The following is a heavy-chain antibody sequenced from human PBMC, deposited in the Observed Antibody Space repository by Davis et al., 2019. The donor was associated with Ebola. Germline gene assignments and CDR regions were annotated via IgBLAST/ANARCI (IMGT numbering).Heavy chain of an antibody. CDR1: GFTFSSYC. Sequence: SLSLSCAASGFTFSSYCMHWVRQAPGKGLEWVAVISYDGSNNYYADSVKGRFTISRDKSKNTLYLQMNSLRAEDTAVYYCAKVSVVVVIYWAFDIWGQGTMVTVSS. CDR2: ISYDGSNN. D-gene: IGHD3-22*01. J-gene: IGHJ3*02. V-gene: IGHV3-30*18. CDR3: AKVSVVVVIYWAFDI.